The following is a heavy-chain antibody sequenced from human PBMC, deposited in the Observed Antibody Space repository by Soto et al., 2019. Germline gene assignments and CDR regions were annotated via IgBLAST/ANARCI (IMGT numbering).Heavy chain of an antibody. CDR2: IWYDGSNK. J-gene: IGHJ6*02. CDR3: ARDRGYSGYDSVGCGGGSCYFLDYYYGMDV. V-gene: IGHV3-33*01. Sequence: GGSLRLSCAASGFTFSSYGMHWVRQAPGKGLEWVAVIWYDGSNKYYADSVKGRFTISRDNSKNTLYLQMNSLRAEDTAVYYCARDRGYSGYDSVGCGGGSCYFLDYYYGMDVWGQGTTVTISS. CDR1: GFTFSSYG. D-gene: IGHD5-12*01.